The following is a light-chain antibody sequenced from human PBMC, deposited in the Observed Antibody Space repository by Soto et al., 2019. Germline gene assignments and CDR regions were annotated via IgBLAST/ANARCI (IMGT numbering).Light chain of an antibody. CDR1: SSDVGSYNL. V-gene: IGLV2-23*01. J-gene: IGLJ1*01. CDR3: CSYAGSSTPYV. Sequence: QSALTQPASVSGSPGQSITISCTGTSSDVGSYNLVSWYQQHPGKAPKLMIYEGSKRPSGVSNRFSGSRSGNTASLTISGLQAEEEADYYCCSYAGSSTPYVFGTGTKVIV. CDR2: EGS.